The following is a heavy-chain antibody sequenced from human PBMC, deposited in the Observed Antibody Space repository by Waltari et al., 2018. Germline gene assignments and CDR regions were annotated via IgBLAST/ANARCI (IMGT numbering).Heavy chain of an antibody. Sequence: QVQLVQSGGEVKKPGASVKASGKASGYTFTGYYMTWVGQAPGQGLEWMGRIHPISGGTNYAPKFQGRVTMTRDTSISTAYMELSRLRSAHTAVYYCARDAQGIAAAGDFDYWGQGTLVTVSS. D-gene: IGHD6-13*01. V-gene: IGHV1-2*06. CDR1: GYTFTGYY. J-gene: IGHJ4*02. CDR2: IHPISGGT. CDR3: ARDAQGIAAAGDFDY.